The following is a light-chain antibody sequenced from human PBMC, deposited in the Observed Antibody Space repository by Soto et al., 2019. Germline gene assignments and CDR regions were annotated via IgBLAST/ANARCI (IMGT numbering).Light chain of an antibody. CDR3: QQRSNWPPYT. V-gene: IGKV3-11*01. CDR2: DAS. Sequence: EIVLTQSPATLSLSPGVRATLSCRASQSVSSYLAWYQQKPGQAPRLLIYDASNRATGITARFSGSGSGTAFTLPISNLEPDDFAVYYSQQRSNWPPYTFGQGTKLQIK. CDR1: QSVSSY. J-gene: IGKJ2*01.